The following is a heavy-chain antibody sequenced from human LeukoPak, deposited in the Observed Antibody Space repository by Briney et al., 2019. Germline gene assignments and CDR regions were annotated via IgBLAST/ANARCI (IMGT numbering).Heavy chain of an antibody. CDR2: ISGGGENT. J-gene: IGHJ2*01. V-gene: IGHV3-23*01. Sequence: GESLRLSCAASGFTFTSYAMSWSRQAPGKGLEWVSAISGGGENTYYADSVKGRFTISRDNSKNTLYLQMNSLRAEDTATYYCAKPRAMTTGVGRYFDLWGRGTLVTVSS. D-gene: IGHD1-1*01. CDR3: AKPRAMTTGVGRYFDL. CDR1: GFTFTSYA.